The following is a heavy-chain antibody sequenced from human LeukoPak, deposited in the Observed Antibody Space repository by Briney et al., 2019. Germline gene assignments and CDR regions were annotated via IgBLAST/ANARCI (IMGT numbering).Heavy chain of an antibody. Sequence: PGRSLRLSCAASGFTFSSYAMHWVRQAPGKGLEWVAVISYDGSNKYYADSVKGRFTISRDNSKNTLYLQMNSLRAEDTAVYYCARDRYRYCSSTSCYTGLVDYWGQGTLVTVSS. CDR2: ISYDGSNK. D-gene: IGHD2-2*02. CDR1: GFTFSSYA. CDR3: ARDRYRYCSSTSCYTGLVDY. J-gene: IGHJ4*02. V-gene: IGHV3-30-3*01.